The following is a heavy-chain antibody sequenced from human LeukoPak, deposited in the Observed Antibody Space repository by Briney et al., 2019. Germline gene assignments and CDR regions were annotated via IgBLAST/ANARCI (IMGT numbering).Heavy chain of an antibody. CDR1: GGTFSSYA. V-gene: IGHV1-69*13. D-gene: IGHD3-22*01. CDR3: CCGDSSGYHDY. CDR2: IIPIFGTA. Sequence: GASVKVSCKASGGTFSSYAISWVRQAPGQGLEWMGGIIPIFGTANYAQKFQGRVTITADESTSTAYMELSSLRSEDTAVYYCCCGDSSGYHDYWGQGTLVTVSS. J-gene: IGHJ4*02.